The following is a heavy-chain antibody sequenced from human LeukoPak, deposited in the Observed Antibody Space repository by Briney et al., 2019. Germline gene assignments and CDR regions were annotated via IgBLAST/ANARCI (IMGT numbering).Heavy chain of an antibody. V-gene: IGHV4-59*01. D-gene: IGHD3-10*01. Sequence: SETLSLTCTVSGGSISSNYWSWMRQPPGKGLEWIGYLYSSGSSNYNPSFKSRVTMLLDTSKNEFSLKLTSVTAADTAVYFCARGLPMASLFFDSWGQGILVIVSS. CDR3: ARGLPMASLFFDS. CDR2: LYSSGSS. J-gene: IGHJ4*02. CDR1: GGSISSNY.